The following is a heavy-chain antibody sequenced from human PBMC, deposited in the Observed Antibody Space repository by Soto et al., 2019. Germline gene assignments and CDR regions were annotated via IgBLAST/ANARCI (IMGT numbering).Heavy chain of an antibody. CDR2: GYHTGKT. Sequence: QLQLQESGSGLVQPSQTLSLTCTASGGSISTYDYSWSWIRQPPGGGLEWIGSGYHTGKTYFIPSLKSRVNMSLAKSKNQFSLNLTSVTAADTALYYCARERTIFGIAPGGGMDVWGQGTTVTVSS. J-gene: IGHJ6*02. V-gene: IGHV4-30-2*01. CDR1: GGSISTYDYS. D-gene: IGHD3-3*01. CDR3: ARERTIFGIAPGGGMDV.